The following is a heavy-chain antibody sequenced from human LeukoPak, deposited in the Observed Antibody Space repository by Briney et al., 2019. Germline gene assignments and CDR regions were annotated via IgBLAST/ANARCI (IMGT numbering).Heavy chain of an antibody. CDR3: ASTSLGYYVNFQH. J-gene: IGHJ1*01. D-gene: IGHD3-22*01. CDR2: IYPGDSDT. V-gene: IGHV5-51*01. Sequence: GESLKIACKGSGYSFTSYWIGWVRQMPGKGLEWMGIIYPGDSDTRYSPSFQGQVTISADKSISTAYLQWSSLKASDTAMYYCASTSLGYYVNFQHWGQGTLVTVSS. CDR1: GYSFTSYW.